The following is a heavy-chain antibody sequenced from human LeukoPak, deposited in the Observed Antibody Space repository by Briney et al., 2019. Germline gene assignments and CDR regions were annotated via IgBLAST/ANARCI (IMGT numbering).Heavy chain of an antibody. Sequence: PGGSLRLSCAASGFTFNNYAMSWVRQAPGKGLEWVSGVTPGGNIPYYADSVKGRFTISRDNSNNTLYLQMGSLRAADTALYYCAKDIWLVSSGFQTFDLWGQGTLVTVSS. D-gene: IGHD3-22*01. J-gene: IGHJ4*02. V-gene: IGHV3-23*01. CDR1: GFTFNNYA. CDR3: AKDIWLVSSGFQTFDL. CDR2: VTPGGNIP.